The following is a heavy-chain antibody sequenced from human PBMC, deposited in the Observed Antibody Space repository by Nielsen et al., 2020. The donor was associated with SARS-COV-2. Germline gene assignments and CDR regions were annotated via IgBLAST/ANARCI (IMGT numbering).Heavy chain of an antibody. J-gene: IGHJ4*02. V-gene: IGHV3-23*01. CDR1: GFMFSTYA. D-gene: IGHD6-25*01. CDR2: IIGSGGRT. CDR3: AKAFRSSDWVRAATDF. Sequence: GGSLRLSCAASGFMFSTYAMSWVRQAPGKGLEWDSGIIGSGGRTHYADSVEGRFTISRDNSKNTLYLQMNSLRAEDTAVYYCAKAFRSSDWVRAATDFWGQGTLVTVSS.